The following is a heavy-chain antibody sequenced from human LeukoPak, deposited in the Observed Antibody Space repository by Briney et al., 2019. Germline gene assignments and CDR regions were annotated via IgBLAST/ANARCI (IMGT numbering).Heavy chain of an antibody. CDR3: AKGRLDFDY. Sequence: GGSLGLSCAASGFTFSSYSMNWVRQAPGKGLEWVSAISGSGGSTYYADSVKGRFTISRGNSKNTLYLQMNSLRAEDTAVYYCAKGRLDFDYWGQGTLVTVSS. V-gene: IGHV3-23*01. D-gene: IGHD3-9*01. CDR2: ISGSGGST. CDR1: GFTFSSYS. J-gene: IGHJ4*02.